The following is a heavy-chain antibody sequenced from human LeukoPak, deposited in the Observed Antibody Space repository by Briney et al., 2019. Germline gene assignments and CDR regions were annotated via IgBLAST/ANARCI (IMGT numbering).Heavy chain of an antibody. CDR2: INHSGST. Sequence: PSETLSLTCAVYGGSFSGYYWSWIRQPPGKGLEWIGEINHSGSTNYNPSLKSRVTISVDTSKNQFSLKLSSVTAADTAVYYCARVRWYYYGSGHPSHGMDVWGQGTTVTVSS. J-gene: IGHJ6*02. V-gene: IGHV4-34*01. CDR1: GGSFSGYY. D-gene: IGHD3-10*01. CDR3: ARVRWYYYGSGHPSHGMDV.